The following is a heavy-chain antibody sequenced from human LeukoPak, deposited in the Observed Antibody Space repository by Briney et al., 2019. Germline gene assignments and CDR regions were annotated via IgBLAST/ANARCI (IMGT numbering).Heavy chain of an antibody. D-gene: IGHD6-19*01. J-gene: IGHJ3*02. V-gene: IGHV3-30*02. CDR1: GFTFSSYG. Sequence: PGGSLRLSCAASGFTFSSYGMHWVRQAPGKGLEWEAFIRYDGSNKYYADSVKGRFTISRDNSKNTLYLQMNSLRAEDTALYYCAKGRGSGPYDAFDIWGQGTMVTVSS. CDR3: AKGRGSGPYDAFDI. CDR2: IRYDGSNK.